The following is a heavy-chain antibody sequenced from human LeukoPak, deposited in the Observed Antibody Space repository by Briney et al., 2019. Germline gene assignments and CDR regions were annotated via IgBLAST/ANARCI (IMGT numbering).Heavy chain of an antibody. CDR1: GFTCSRYW. CDR2: IKQDGSEK. V-gene: IGHV3-7*01. CDR3: ARERDDYDDPGPLDY. D-gene: IGHD4-17*01. Sequence: GGSLRLSCAASGFTCSRYWMSWVRQAPGKGLEWVANIKQDGSEKYYVDSVKGRFTISRDNAKSSLYLQMNSLRAGDTAVYYCARERDDYDDPGPLDYWGQGTLVTVSS. J-gene: IGHJ4*02.